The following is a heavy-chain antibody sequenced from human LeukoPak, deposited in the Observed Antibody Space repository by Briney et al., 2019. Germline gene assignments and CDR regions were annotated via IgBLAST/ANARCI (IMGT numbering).Heavy chain of an antibody. D-gene: IGHD5-18*01. CDR2: ISDGGDST. V-gene: IGHV3-23*01. J-gene: IGHJ4*02. Sequence: XXRQAPXXXLEWVSTISDGGDSTYYADSVKGRFTISRDNSGSVLYLQMHSLRAEDTAVYYCASQQPPRFYWGQGTLVTVSS. CDR3: ASQQPPRFY.